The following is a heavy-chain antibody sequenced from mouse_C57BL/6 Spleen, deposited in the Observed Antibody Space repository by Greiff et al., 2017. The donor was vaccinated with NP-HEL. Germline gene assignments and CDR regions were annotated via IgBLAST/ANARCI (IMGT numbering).Heavy chain of an antibody. CDR3: ARWLLLDY. CDR1: GYTFTSYW. D-gene: IGHD2-3*01. J-gene: IGHJ2*01. CDR2: IDPSDSYT. V-gene: IGHV1-50*01. Sequence: VQLQQPGAELVKPGASVKLSCKASGYTFTSYWMQWVKQRPGKGLEWIGEIDPSDSYTNYNQKFKGKATLTVDKSSSTAYMQLSSLTSEDSAVYYCARWLLLDYWGQGTTLTVSS.